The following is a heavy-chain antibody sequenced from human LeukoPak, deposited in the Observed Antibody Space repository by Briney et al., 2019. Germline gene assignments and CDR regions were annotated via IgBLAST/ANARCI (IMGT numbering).Heavy chain of an antibody. CDR1: GGSISSSGYY. CDR2: IYYSGGT. CDR3: ARLASGSYGPLTPFDY. J-gene: IGHJ4*02. Sequence: SETLSLTCTVSGGSISSSGYYWGWIRQSPGKGLEWIGSIYYSGGTYSNPSLKSRVTISVDTSKNQFSLKLTSVTAADTAVYYSARLASGSYGPLTPFDYWGQGTLVTVSS. V-gene: IGHV4-39*01. D-gene: IGHD1-26*01.